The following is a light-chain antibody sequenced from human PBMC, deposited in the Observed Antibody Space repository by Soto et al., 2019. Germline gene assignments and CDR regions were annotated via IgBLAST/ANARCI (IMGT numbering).Light chain of an antibody. CDR1: RYNIGSNT. CDR3: AAWDDSQNGYVV. Sequence: QSVLTQPPSASGTPGQRVTISCSGSRYNIGSNTVSWYQQVLGTAPRLLLYRNNLRPSGVPDRFSGSKSDTSASLAISGLQSEDEADYYCAAWDDSQNGYVVFGGGTKLTVL. J-gene: IGLJ2*01. CDR2: RNN. V-gene: IGLV1-44*01.